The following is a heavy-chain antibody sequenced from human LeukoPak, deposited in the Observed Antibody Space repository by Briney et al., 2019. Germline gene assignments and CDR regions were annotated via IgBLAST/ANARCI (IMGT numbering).Heavy chain of an antibody. CDR3: ARGGYNIDWMKDAPDY. CDR2: INHLGSP. CDR1: GGSFSGYY. V-gene: IGHV4-34*01. D-gene: IGHD6-19*01. J-gene: IGHJ4*02. Sequence: SETLSLTCGVYGGSFSGYYYNWIPQSPGKGLEWIAEINHLGSPNYTPSLQSRVAISIDTSKNHFSLNLISVTAADTAVYYCARGGYNIDWMKDAPDYWGQGTLVTVSS.